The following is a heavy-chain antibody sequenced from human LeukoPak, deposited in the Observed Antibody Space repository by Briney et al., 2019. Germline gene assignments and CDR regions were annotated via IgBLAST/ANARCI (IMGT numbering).Heavy chain of an antibody. J-gene: IGHJ6*02. CDR2: INHSGST. V-gene: IGHV4-34*01. Sequence: SETLSLTCAVYGGSFSGYYWSWIRQPPGKGLEWIGEINHSGSTNYNPSLKSRVTISVDTSKNQFSLKLSPVTAADTAVYYCASLRRGYSYGPNYYYYYGMDVWGQGTTVTVSS. CDR3: ASLRRGYSYGPNYYYYYGMDV. D-gene: IGHD5-18*01. CDR1: GGSFSGYY.